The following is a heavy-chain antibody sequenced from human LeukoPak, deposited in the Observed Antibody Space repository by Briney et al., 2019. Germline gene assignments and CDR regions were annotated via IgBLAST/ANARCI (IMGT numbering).Heavy chain of an antibody. CDR2: LNGDGRTT. CDR1: GFTFSSYW. V-gene: IGHV3-74*01. Sequence: PGGSLRLSCAASGFTFSSYWMHWVRQVPGKGLVWVSRLNGDGRTTKYADSVKGRFIISRDNAKNTLYLQMNSLRAEDTAVYYCARDLGFSSGWYIGYWGQGTLVTVSS. CDR3: ARDLGFSSGWYIGY. D-gene: IGHD6-19*01. J-gene: IGHJ4*02.